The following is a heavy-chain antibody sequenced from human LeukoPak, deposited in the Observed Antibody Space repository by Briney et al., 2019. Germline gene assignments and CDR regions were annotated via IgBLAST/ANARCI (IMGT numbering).Heavy chain of an antibody. D-gene: IGHD6-6*01. V-gene: IGHV4-34*01. CDR3: ARGLGPRLRRIAARPAVWFDP. CDR2: INHSGST. J-gene: IGHJ5*02. Sequence: PSETLSLTCAVYGGSFSGYYWSWIRQPPGKGLEWIGEINHSGSTNYNPSLKSRVTISVDTSKNQFSLKLSSVTAADTAVYYCARGLGPRLRRIAARPAVWFDPWGQGTLVTVSS. CDR1: GGSFSGYY.